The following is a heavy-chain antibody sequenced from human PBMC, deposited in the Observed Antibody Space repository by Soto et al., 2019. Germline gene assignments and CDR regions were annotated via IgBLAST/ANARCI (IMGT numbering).Heavy chain of an antibody. D-gene: IGHD6-13*01. CDR3: ARVIAAAGDYYFDY. CDR2: IYSGGST. Sequence: EVQLVETGGGLIQPRGSLRLSCAASGFTVSSNYMSWVRQAPGKGLEWVSVIYSGGSTYYADSVKGRFTISRDNSKKTLYLQLNGLRAEDTAVYYCARVIAAAGDYYFDYWGQGTLVTVSS. J-gene: IGHJ4*02. V-gene: IGHV3-53*02. CDR1: GFTVSSNY.